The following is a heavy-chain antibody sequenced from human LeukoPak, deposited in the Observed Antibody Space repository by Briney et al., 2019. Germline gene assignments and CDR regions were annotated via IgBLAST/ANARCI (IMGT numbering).Heavy chain of an antibody. Sequence: GASVKVSCKASGYTFTGYYMHWVRQAPGQGLEWMGWINPNSGGTNYAQKLQGRVTMTTDTSTSTAYMELRSLRSDDTAVYYCARRVAKLNLIDYWGQGTLVTVSS. CDR3: ARRVAKLNLIDY. J-gene: IGHJ4*02. D-gene: IGHD3-3*01. CDR2: INPNSGGT. V-gene: IGHV1-2*02. CDR1: GYTFTGYY.